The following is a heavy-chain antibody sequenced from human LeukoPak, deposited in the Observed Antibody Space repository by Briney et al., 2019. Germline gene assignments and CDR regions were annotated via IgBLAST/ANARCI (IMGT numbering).Heavy chain of an antibody. CDR1: GGSVSSGSYY. CDR3: AREQQLVDAFDI. V-gene: IGHV4-31*03. D-gene: IGHD6-13*01. Sequence: SETLSLTCTVSGGSVSSGSYYWSWIRQHPGKGLEWIGYIYYSGSTYYNPSLKSRVTISVDTSKNQFSLKLSSVTAADTAVYYCAREQQLVDAFDIWGQGTMVTVSS. CDR2: IYYSGST. J-gene: IGHJ3*02.